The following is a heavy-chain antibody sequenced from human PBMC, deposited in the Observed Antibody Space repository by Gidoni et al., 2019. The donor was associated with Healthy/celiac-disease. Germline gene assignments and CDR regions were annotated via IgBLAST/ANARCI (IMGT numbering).Heavy chain of an antibody. Sequence: QVQLVESGGGVVQPGRSLRLSCAASGFTFSSYAMPWVRQAPGKGLEWVAVISYDGSNKYYADSVKGRFTISRDNSKNTLYLQMNSLRAEDTAVYYCASLEGFEYCSGGSCYSPFDYWGQGTLVTVSS. D-gene: IGHD2-15*01. CDR3: ASLEGFEYCSGGSCYSPFDY. CDR2: ISYDGSNK. CDR1: GFTFSSYA. V-gene: IGHV3-30*04. J-gene: IGHJ4*02.